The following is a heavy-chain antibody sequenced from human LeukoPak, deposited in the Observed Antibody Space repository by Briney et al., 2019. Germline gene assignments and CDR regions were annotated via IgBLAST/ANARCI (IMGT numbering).Heavy chain of an antibody. J-gene: IGHJ4*02. Sequence: GASVKVSCKASGYTFTGYYIHWVRQAPGQGLEWMGWVHPNSGGSNSAQKFQGRVTMTRDTSISTAYMELSRLRSDDTAVYYCARVRGGGYSYSAFDYWGQGTLVTVSS. D-gene: IGHD5-18*01. CDR1: GYTFTGYY. CDR3: ARVRGGGYSYSAFDY. CDR2: VHPNSGGS. V-gene: IGHV1-2*02.